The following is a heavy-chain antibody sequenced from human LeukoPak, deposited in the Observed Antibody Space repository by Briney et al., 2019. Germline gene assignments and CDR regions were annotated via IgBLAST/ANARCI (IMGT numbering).Heavy chain of an antibody. D-gene: IGHD4-17*01. J-gene: IGHJ4*02. CDR3: ARQTTTVTQFDY. CDR1: GFTLRSYD. V-gene: IGHV3-48*03. Sequence: GGSLRLSCAAPGFTLRSYDVNWIRQAPGKGLEWVSHISRSGTIYYADSVKGRFTISRDNAKNSLYLQINSLRAEDTAVYFCARQTTTVTQFDYWGQGTLVTVSS. CDR2: ISRSGTI.